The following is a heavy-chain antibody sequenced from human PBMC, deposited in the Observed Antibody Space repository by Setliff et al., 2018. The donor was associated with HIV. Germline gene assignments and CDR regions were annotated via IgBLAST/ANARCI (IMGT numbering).Heavy chain of an antibody. J-gene: IGHJ5*02. CDR1: GFIFSDYW. D-gene: IGHD3-10*01. CDR3: ANSAFRGVIWA. Sequence: PGGSLRLSCVTSGFIFSDYWMAWVRQAPGKGLEWVANVNQDGTEINYVDSVKGRFSISSDNAKNSLYLQMNSLRAEDTAVYYCANSAFRGVIWAWGQGTLVTVS. CDR2: VNQDGTEI. V-gene: IGHV3-7*01.